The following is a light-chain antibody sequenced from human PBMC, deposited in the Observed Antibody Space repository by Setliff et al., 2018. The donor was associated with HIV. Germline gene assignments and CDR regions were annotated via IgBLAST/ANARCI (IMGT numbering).Light chain of an antibody. CDR3: ATWDDSLSGWV. Sequence: QSVLTQPPSASGTPGQRVTISCSGSSFNIGSNYVYWYQHLPGTAPKLLIYRNDQRPSGVPDRFSGSKSGTSASLAISGPRSEDEADYYCATWDDSLSGWVFGGGTKVTVL. V-gene: IGLV1-47*01. J-gene: IGLJ3*02. CDR1: SFNIGSNY. CDR2: RND.